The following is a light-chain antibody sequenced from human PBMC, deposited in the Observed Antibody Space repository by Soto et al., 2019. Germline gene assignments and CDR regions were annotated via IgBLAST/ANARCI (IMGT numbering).Light chain of an antibody. V-gene: IGKV3-15*01. CDR1: QGIGDT. Sequence: EVVMRQSPATLSVSLGAGATLSCRATQGIGDTLAWYQHKPGQTPRLLIYDTSTRATGVPTRFSGSGSGTEFTLTINSLQSEDFAVYYCQPYNNWSLAFGEGTKVDIK. CDR3: QPYNNWSLA. CDR2: DTS. J-gene: IGKJ4*02.